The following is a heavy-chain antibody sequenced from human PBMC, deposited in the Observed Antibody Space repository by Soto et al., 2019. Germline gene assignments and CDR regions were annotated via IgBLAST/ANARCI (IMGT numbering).Heavy chain of an antibody. CDR3: AREGIYSSFDP. Sequence: SETLSLTCAVSGVPVTRSNWWSWVRQSPGKGLEWIGEVYHSGSTRYNPSLNSRVTLSVDISRNQFSLRLTSVTAADTAVYYCAREGIYSSFDPWGQGILVTVSS. D-gene: IGHD5-12*01. J-gene: IGHJ5*02. CDR2: VYHSGST. V-gene: IGHV4-4*02. CDR1: GVPVTRSNW.